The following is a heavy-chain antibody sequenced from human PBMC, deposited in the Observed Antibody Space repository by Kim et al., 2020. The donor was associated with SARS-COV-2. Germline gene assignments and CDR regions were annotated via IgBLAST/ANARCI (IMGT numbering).Heavy chain of an antibody. CDR2: ISGSGGST. V-gene: IGHV3-23*01. D-gene: IGHD6-13*01. Sequence: GGSLRLSCAASGFTFSSYAMSWVRQAPGKGLEWVSAISGSGGSTYYADSVKGRFTISRDNSKNTLYLQMNSLRAEDTAVYYCAKDPARALTSSYSSSWYSDYWGQGTLGTVSS. J-gene: IGHJ4*02. CDR3: AKDPARALTSSYSSSWYSDY. CDR1: GFTFSSYA.